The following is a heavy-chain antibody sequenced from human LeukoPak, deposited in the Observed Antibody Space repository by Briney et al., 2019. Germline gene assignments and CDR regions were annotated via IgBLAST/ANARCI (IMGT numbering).Heavy chain of an antibody. V-gene: IGHV3-20*04. D-gene: IGHD3-3*01. J-gene: IGHJ3*02. CDR1: GFTFDDYG. CDR2: IRNGGST. Sequence: PGGSLRLSCAASGFTFDDYGMSWVRQAPGKGLEWVSGIRNGGSTGYADSVKGRFTISRDNAKNSLYLQMNSLRAEDTAVYYCARYLYFWAAFDIWGQGTIVTVSS. CDR3: ARYLYFWAAFDI.